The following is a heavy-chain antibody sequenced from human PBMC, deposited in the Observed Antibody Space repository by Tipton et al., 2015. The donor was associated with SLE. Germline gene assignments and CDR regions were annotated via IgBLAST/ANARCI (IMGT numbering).Heavy chain of an antibody. CDR2: IFSDGDT. D-gene: IGHD6-13*01. V-gene: IGHV3-53*05. Sequence: GSLRLSCTASGFNVRVNYMHWLPQVPGKGLEWVAVIFSDGDTAYADSVKGRFTISRDTSKNTIHLQLNSLRSEETALYFCARDGSSIWYIGTWGPGALFTVFS. CDR1: GFNVRVNY. J-gene: IGHJ5*02. CDR3: ARDGSSIWYIGT.